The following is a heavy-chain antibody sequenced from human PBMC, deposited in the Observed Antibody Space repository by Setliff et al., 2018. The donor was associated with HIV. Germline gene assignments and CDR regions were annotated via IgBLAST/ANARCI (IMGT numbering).Heavy chain of an antibody. V-gene: IGHV1-46*01. J-gene: IGHJ6*03. CDR3: AREGGREYDCWSGYYRPYYYYMDV. Sequence: ASVKVSCKASGYTFTNYYMPWLRQAPGPGLEWPGVIKHSGGRATHAQKFQGRVTMNRDTSTSTVYMELSSLRSDDTAVYYCAREGGREYDCWSGYYRPYYYYMDVWGRGTTVAVSS. CDR2: IKHSGGRA. D-gene: IGHD3-3*01. CDR1: GYTFTNYY.